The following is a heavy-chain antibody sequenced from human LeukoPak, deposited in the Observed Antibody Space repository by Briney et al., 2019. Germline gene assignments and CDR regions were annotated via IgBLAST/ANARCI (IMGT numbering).Heavy chain of an antibody. Sequence: GGSLRLSCAASGFTFSSYSMNWVRQAPGKGLEWVSSISSSSSYIYYADSVKGRFTISRDNAKNPLYLQMNSLRAEDTAVYYCAKARYCTNGVCVNWFDPWGQGTLVTVSS. CDR1: GFTFSSYS. CDR2: ISSSSSYI. D-gene: IGHD2-8*01. V-gene: IGHV3-21*01. J-gene: IGHJ5*02. CDR3: AKARYCTNGVCVNWFDP.